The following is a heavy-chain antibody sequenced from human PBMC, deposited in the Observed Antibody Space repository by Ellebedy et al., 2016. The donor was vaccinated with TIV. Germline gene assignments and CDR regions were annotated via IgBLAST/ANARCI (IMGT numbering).Heavy chain of an antibody. J-gene: IGHJ4*02. D-gene: IGHD3-16*01. CDR2: INPNSGGT. Sequence: AASVKVSCKASGYTFTGYYLHWVRQAPGQGLEWMGWINPNSGGTNYAQKFQGWVTMTRDTSISTAYMELTRLKSDDTAVYYCARGMKLGIVWYYFDDWGQGTLVTASS. CDR1: GYTFTGYY. CDR3: ARGMKLGIVWYYFDD. V-gene: IGHV1-2*04.